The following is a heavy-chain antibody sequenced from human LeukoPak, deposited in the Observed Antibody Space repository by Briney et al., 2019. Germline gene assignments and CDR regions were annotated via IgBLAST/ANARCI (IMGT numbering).Heavy chain of an antibody. V-gene: IGHV3-30*02. CDR2: IRYDGSNK. CDR3: AKERDTAMVTIDY. J-gene: IGHJ4*02. CDR1: GCTFSSYG. D-gene: IGHD5-18*01. Sequence: AESLRLSCAASGCTFSSYGMHWIRQAPGKGLEWVAFIRYDGSNKYYADSVKGRFTISRDNSKNTLYLQMNSLRAEDTAVYYCAKERDTAMVTIDYWGQGTLVTVSS.